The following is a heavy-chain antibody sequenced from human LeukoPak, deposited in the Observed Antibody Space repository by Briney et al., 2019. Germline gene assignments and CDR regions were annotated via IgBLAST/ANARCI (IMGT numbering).Heavy chain of an antibody. D-gene: IGHD1-7*01. CDR2: ISYDGSNK. CDR3: ATAPVTGTTFEYYYYGMDV. V-gene: IGHV3-30*03. J-gene: IGHJ6*02. CDR1: GFIFSDYG. Sequence: PGGSLRLSCAASGFIFSDYGMHWVRQAPGKGLEWVAVISYDGSNKYYADSVKGRFTISRDNSKNTLYLQMNSLRAEDTAVYYCATAPVTGTTFEYYYYGMDVWGQGTTVTVSS.